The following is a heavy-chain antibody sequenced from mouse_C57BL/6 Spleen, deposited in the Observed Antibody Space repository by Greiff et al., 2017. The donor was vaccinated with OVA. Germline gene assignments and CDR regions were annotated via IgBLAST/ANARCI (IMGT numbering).Heavy chain of an antibody. CDR3: ARDEGYGNPYFDV. Sequence: EVKLVESGGGLVKPGGSLKLSCAASGFTFSSYAMSWVRQTPEKRLEWVATISDGGSYTYYPDNVKGRFTISRDNAKNNLYLQMSHLKSEDTAMYYYARDEGYGNPYFDVWGTGTTVTVSS. D-gene: IGHD2-10*02. J-gene: IGHJ1*03. V-gene: IGHV5-4*01. CDR2: ISDGGSYT. CDR1: GFTFSSYA.